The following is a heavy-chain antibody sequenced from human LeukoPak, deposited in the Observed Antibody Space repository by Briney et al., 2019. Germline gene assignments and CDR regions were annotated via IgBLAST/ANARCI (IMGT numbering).Heavy chain of an antibody. CDR3: ARDGMDTAMSIDY. CDR2: IIPILGIA. D-gene: IGHD5-18*01. CDR1: GGTFSSYA. V-gene: IGHV1-69*04. Sequence: WASVKVSCKASGGTFSSYAISWVRQAPGQGLEWMGRIIPILGIANYAQKFQGGVTITADKSTSTAYMELSSLRSEDTAVYYCARDGMDTAMSIDYWGQGTLVTVSS. J-gene: IGHJ4*02.